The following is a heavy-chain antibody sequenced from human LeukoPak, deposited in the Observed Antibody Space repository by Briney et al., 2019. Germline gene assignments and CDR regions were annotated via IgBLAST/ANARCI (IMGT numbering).Heavy chain of an antibody. D-gene: IGHD6-13*01. CDR2: IYYSGST. V-gene: IGHV4-39*01. CDR1: GGSISSSSYY. Sequence: PSETLSLTCTVSGGSISSSSYYWGWIRQPPGKGLEWIGSIYYSGSTYYNPSLKSRVTISVDTSKNQFSLKLSSVTAADTAVYYCARWYSSSWYATFDYWGQGTLVTVSS. J-gene: IGHJ4*02. CDR3: ARWYSSSWYATFDY.